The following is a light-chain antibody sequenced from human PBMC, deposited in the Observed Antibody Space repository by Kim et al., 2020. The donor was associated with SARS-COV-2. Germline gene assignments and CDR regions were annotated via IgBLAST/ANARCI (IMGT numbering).Light chain of an antibody. Sequence: FRCPGESATLSARASQRFSSKVAWYQQKPGQAPRLLIYGASTRATGIPARFTGGGSGTEFTLTISSLQSEDFGVYYCQQYKNWRTFGQGTKVDIK. CDR1: QRFSSK. CDR2: GAS. V-gene: IGKV3-15*01. CDR3: QQYKNWRT. J-gene: IGKJ1*01.